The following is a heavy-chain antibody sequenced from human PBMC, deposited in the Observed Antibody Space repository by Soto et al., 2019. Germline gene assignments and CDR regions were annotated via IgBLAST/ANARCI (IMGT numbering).Heavy chain of an antibody. J-gene: IGHJ6*02. D-gene: IGHD3-3*01. CDR1: GFTFSDYY. V-gene: IGHV3-11*01. CDR2: ISSSGSTI. Sequence: QVQLVESGGGLVKPGGSPRLSCAASGFTFSDYYMSWIRQAPGKGLEWVSYISSSGSTIYYADSVKGRFTISRDNAKNSLYLQMNSLRAEDTAVYYCAREITIFGVVINYYYYYGMDVWGQGTTVTVSS. CDR3: AREITIFGVVINYYYYYGMDV.